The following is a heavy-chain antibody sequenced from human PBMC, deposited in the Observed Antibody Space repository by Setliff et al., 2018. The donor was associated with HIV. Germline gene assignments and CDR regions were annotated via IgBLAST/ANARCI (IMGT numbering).Heavy chain of an antibody. D-gene: IGHD4-4*01. J-gene: IGHJ4*02. CDR2: INHSGST. V-gene: IGHV4-34*01. CDR3: ARVGGKGYSNFLDS. Sequence: KTSETLSLTCAVYGGSFSAYHWSWIRQTPGKGLEWLGEINHSGSTAYNLALESRVSMSIDTSKNQFSLKLTSVTAADTAMYFCARVGGKGYSNFLDSWGQGALVTVSS. CDR1: GGSFSAYH.